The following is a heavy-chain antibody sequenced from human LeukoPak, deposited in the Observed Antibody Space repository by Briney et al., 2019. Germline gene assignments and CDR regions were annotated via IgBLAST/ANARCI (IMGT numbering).Heavy chain of an antibody. D-gene: IGHD3-3*01. J-gene: IGHJ3*02. Sequence: SETLSLTCTVSGGSISSSSYYWGWIRQPPGKGLEWIGSIYYSGSTYYNPSLKSRVTISVDTSKNQFSLKLSSVTAADTAVYYCARLAFYDFWSGYHPVGGYIWGQGTMVTVSS. CDR1: GGSISSSSYY. CDR3: ARLAFYDFWSGYHPVGGYI. V-gene: IGHV4-39*01. CDR2: IYYSGST.